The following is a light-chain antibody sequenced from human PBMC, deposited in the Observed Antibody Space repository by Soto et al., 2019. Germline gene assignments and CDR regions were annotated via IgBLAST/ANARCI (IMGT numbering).Light chain of an antibody. Sequence: QSALTQPASVSGSPGQSITISCTGTSSDFGGYNYVSWYQHHPGKTPKLMIYDVSNRPSGVSNRFSGSKSGNTASLTISGLQAEDEADYYCSSYTSSSSYVFGGGTKLTVL. CDR1: SSDFGGYNY. J-gene: IGLJ2*01. CDR3: SSYTSSSSYV. CDR2: DVS. V-gene: IGLV2-14*03.